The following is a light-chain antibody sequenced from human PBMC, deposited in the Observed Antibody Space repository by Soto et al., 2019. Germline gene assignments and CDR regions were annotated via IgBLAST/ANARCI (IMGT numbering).Light chain of an antibody. J-gene: IGLJ1*01. CDR3: SSYTSSTTRV. CDR1: SSDVGGYNY. Sequence: QSALTQPASVSGSPGQSITISCTGTSSDVGGYNYVSWYQQHPGKAPKLMIYEVSNRPSGVSNRFSGSKSGNTASLTISGLQAGDEADYYCSSYTSSTTRVFGTGTKVTV. CDR2: EVS. V-gene: IGLV2-14*01.